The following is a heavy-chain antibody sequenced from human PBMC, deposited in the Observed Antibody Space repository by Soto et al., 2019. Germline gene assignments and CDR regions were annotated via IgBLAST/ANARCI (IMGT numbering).Heavy chain of an antibody. J-gene: IGHJ6*02. D-gene: IGHD3-3*01. V-gene: IGHV3-53*01. CDR1: GFTVSSNY. Sequence: GGSLRLSCAASGFTVSSNYMSWVRQAPGKGLEWVSVIYSGGSTYYADSVKGRFTISRDNSKNTLYLQMNSLRAEDTAVYYCASLRFLEWSAIVWGQGTKVTVSS. CDR2: IYSGGST. CDR3: ASLRFLEWSAIV.